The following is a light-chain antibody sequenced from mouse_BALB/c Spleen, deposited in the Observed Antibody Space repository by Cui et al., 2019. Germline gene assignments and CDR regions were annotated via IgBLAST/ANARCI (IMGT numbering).Light chain of an antibody. V-gene: IGKV4-57*01. Sequence: QFVFPQSPAIMSASTGEKVTITCSASSSVSYMHWFQQKPGTSPKLWIYSTSNLASGVPGRFSGSGSGTAYSLTISRMEAEDAATYYCQQRSSYPLTFGAGTKLELK. CDR3: QQRSSYPLT. CDR1: SSVSY. J-gene: IGKJ5*01. CDR2: STS.